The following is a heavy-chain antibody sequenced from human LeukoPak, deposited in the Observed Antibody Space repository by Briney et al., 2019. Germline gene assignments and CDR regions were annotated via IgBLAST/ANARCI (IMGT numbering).Heavy chain of an antibody. CDR1: GGTFSSYA. CDR2: IIPIFGTA. V-gene: IGHV1-69*13. J-gene: IGHJ6*02. Sequence: VASVTVSCTASGGTFSSYAISWVRQAPGQGLEWMGGIIPIFGTANYAQKFQGRVTITADESTSTAYMELSSLRSEDTAVYYCARAPDYYDSSGYTLLASYGMDVWGQGTTVTVSS. D-gene: IGHD3-22*01. CDR3: ARAPDYYDSSGYTLLASYGMDV.